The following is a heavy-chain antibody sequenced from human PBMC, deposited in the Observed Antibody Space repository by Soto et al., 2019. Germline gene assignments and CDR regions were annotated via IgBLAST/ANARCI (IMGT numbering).Heavy chain of an antibody. D-gene: IGHD6-6*01. CDR1: GFTFGDYA. CDR3: TREDPQYSSSFRAFDY. V-gene: IGHV3-49*03. Sequence: GGSLRLSCTASGFTFGDYAMSWFRQAPGKGLEWVGFIRSKAYGGTTEYAASVKGRFTISRDDSKSIAYLQMNSLKTEDTAVYYCTREDPQYSSSFRAFDYWGQGTLVTVSS. J-gene: IGHJ4*02. CDR2: IRSKAYGGTT.